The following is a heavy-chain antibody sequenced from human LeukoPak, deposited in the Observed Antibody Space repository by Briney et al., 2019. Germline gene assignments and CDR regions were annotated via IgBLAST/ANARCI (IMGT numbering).Heavy chain of an antibody. V-gene: IGHV4-59*12. Sequence: SETLSLTCTVSGGSISSYYWSWIRQPPGKGLEWIGYIYYSGSTNYNPSLKSRVTISVDTSKNQFSLKLSSVTAADTAVYYCARARRAPYYYYYMDVWGKGTTVTVSS. CDR3: ARARRAPYYYYYMDV. CDR2: IYYSGST. J-gene: IGHJ6*03. CDR1: GGSISSYY.